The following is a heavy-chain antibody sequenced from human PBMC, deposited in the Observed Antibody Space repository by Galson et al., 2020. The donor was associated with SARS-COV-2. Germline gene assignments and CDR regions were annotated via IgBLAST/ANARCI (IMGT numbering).Heavy chain of an antibody. CDR3: ARGLVGGGDYFDY. Sequence: GESLKLYCAASGFTVTNTYMIWVRQAPGKGLEWVSVIDSGGSTYYADSVKGRFTISRDKSKNTLNLQMNGLTAEDTAVYYCARGLVGGGDYFDYWGQGTPVTVSS. V-gene: IGHV3-53*01. CDR2: IDSGGST. D-gene: IGHD1-26*01. CDR1: GFTVTNTY. J-gene: IGHJ4*02.